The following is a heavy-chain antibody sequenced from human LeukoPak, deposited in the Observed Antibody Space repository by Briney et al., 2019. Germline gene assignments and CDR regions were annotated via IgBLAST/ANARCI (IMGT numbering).Heavy chain of an antibody. V-gene: IGHV1-18*01. Sequence: ASVKVSCKASGYTFTSYGISWVRQAPGQGLEWMGWISAYNGNTNYAQKLQGRVTMTTDTSTSTAYMELRSLRSDDTAVYYCARDLSTYYYDSSGYYIGYRGQGTLVTVSS. CDR2: ISAYNGNT. CDR1: GYTFTSYG. J-gene: IGHJ4*02. D-gene: IGHD3-22*01. CDR3: ARDLSTYYYDSSGYYIGY.